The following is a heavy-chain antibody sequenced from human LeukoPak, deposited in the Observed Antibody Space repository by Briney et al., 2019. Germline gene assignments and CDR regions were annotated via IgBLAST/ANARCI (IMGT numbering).Heavy chain of an antibody. Sequence: PSETLSLTCADYGGSFSGYYWSWIRQPPGKGREWIGEINHSGSTNYNPSLKSRVTISVDTSKNQFSLKLSSMTAADTAVYSCARIVAGWFDHWRQGTLVTVSS. D-gene: IGHD5-12*01. CDR3: ARIVAGWFDH. CDR2: INHSGST. V-gene: IGHV4-34*01. CDR1: GGSFSGYY. J-gene: IGHJ5*02.